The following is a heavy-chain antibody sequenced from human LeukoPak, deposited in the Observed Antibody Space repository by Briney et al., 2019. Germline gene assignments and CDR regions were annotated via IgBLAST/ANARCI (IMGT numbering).Heavy chain of an antibody. CDR2: INHSGST. CDR1: GGSISSYY. D-gene: IGHD3-22*01. CDR3: ARGEIVWYYDSSGKYYFDY. Sequence: SETLSLTCTVSGGSISSYYWSWIRQPPGKGLEWIGEINHSGSTNYNPSLKSRVTISVDTSKNQFSLKLSSVTAADTAVYYCARGEIVWYYDSSGKYYFDYWGQGTLVTVSS. V-gene: IGHV4-34*01. J-gene: IGHJ4*02.